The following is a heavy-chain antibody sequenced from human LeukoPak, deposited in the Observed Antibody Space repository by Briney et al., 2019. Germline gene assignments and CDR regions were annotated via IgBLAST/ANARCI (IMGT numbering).Heavy chain of an antibody. CDR1: GGSFIGYY. CDR2: INHSGST. CDR3: ARGGGDYYMDV. Sequence: SETLSHTCVVYGGSFIGYYWSWIRQPPGKGLEWIGEINHSGSTNSNPSLKSRVTISVDTSKNQFSLQLGSVTAADTAVYYCARGGGDYYMDVWDTGTTVTVSS. J-gene: IGHJ6*03. V-gene: IGHV4-34*01. D-gene: IGHD1-26*01.